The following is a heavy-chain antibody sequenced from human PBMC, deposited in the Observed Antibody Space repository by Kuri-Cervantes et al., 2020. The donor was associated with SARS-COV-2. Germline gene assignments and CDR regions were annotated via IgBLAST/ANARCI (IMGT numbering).Heavy chain of an antibody. CDR1: GFTFGSYS. Sequence: GESLKISCAASGFTFGSYSMNWVRRAPGKGLEWVSSISSSSSYIYYADSVKGRFTISRDNAKNSLYLQMNSLRAEDTAVYYCARGDYSSSWYSGYYYYMDVWGKGTTVTVSS. CDR2: ISSSSSYI. J-gene: IGHJ6*03. CDR3: ARGDYSSSWYSGYYYYMDV. V-gene: IGHV3-21*01. D-gene: IGHD6-13*01.